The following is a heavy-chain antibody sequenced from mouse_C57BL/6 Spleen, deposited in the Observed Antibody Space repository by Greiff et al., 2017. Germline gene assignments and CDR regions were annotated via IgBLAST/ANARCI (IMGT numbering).Heavy chain of an antibody. CDR3: ARVRAYAMDY. Sequence: QVQLQQPGAELVMPGASVKLSCKASGYTFTSYWMHWVKQRPGQGLEWIGEIDPSDSYTNYNQKFKGKSTLTVDKSSNTAYMQLSSLTSEDSAVYYCARVRAYAMDYWGQGTSVTVSS. D-gene: IGHD3-1*01. J-gene: IGHJ4*01. CDR1: GYTFTSYW. V-gene: IGHV1-69*01. CDR2: IDPSDSYT.